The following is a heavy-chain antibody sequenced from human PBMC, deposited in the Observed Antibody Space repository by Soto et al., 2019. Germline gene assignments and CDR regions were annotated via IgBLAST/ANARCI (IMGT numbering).Heavy chain of an antibody. CDR3: ARGGVSTRPFDY. D-gene: IGHD3-3*01. CDR1: GYNFAGYW. CDR2: IYPSDSDT. Sequence: GESLKISGKVSGYNFAGYWIAWVRQMPGKRLELMGIIYPSDSDTRYRPSFQGQVTISADKSISSAYLQWSSLRASDTAMYYCARGGVSTRPFDYWGQGTPVTVSS. J-gene: IGHJ4*02. V-gene: IGHV5-51*01.